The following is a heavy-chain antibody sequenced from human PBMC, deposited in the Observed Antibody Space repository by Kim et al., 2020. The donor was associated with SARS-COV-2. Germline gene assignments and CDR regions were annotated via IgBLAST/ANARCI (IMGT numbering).Heavy chain of an antibody. D-gene: IGHD6-19*01. Sequence: SETLSLTCTVSGGSISSSSYYWGWIRQPPGKGLEWIGSIYYSGSTYYNPSLKSRVTISVDTSKNQFSLKLSSVTAADTAVYYCARSGLGRMGSGLDAFDIWGQGTMVTVSS. CDR2: IYYSGST. CDR3: ARSGLGRMGSGLDAFDI. V-gene: IGHV4-39*01. J-gene: IGHJ3*02. CDR1: GGSISSSSYY.